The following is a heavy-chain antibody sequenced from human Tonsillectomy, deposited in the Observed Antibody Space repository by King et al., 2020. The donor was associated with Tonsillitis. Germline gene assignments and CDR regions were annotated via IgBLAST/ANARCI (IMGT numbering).Heavy chain of an antibody. D-gene: IGHD1-26*01. CDR1: GYSFTTYW. CDR2: IYPGDSDT. CDR3: ARQNTVGAPTPDY. V-gene: IGHV5-51*01. Sequence: VQLVESGAEVKKPGESLKISCKASGYSFTTYWIGWVRQMPGKGLEWMGIIYPGDSDTRYSPSFQGQVTNSADKSISTAYLQWSSLKASDSAMYYCARQNTVGAPTPDYWGQGTLVTVSS. J-gene: IGHJ4*02.